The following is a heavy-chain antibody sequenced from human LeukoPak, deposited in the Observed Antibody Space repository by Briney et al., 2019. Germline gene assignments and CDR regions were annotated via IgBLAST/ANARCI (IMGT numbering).Heavy chain of an antibody. Sequence: GGSLRLSCVASGFTFSSYAMGWVRQAPGKGLEWVSTIAGSGATTYYADSVKGRFTMSRDNSKNTLYLQMNSLRAEDTAVYYCAKYIVGNSDSYWGQGTLVTVSS. CDR2: IAGSGATT. D-gene: IGHD1-26*01. J-gene: IGHJ4*02. V-gene: IGHV3-23*01. CDR1: GFTFSSYA. CDR3: AKYIVGNSDSY.